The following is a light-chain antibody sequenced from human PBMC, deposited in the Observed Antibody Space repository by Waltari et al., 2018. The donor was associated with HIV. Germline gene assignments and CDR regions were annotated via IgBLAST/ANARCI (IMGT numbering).Light chain of an antibody. Sequence: EIMMTQSPATLSVSPGDTATLSCRASQSVSTNLAWYQQKPGQAPRLLFDDASTRATGVPARFSGGGSETEFTLTSTSLQSEDFAVYYCQQYNNWPPAYTFGQGTKLEIK. CDR2: DAS. CDR1: QSVSTN. V-gene: IGKV3-15*01. CDR3: QQYNNWPPAYT. J-gene: IGKJ2*01.